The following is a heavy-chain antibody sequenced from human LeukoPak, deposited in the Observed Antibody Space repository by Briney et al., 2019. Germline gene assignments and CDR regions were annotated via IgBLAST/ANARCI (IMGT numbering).Heavy chain of an antibody. CDR3: ARGRAYYDSSGYYSYYYYYYGMDV. CDR2: ISAYNGNT. Sequence: ASVKVSCKASGYTFTSYGISWVRQAPGQGLEWMGWISAYNGNTNYAQKLQGRVTMTTDTSTSTAYMELRSLRSDDTAVYYCARGRAYYDSSGYYSYYYYYYGMDVWGQGTMVTVSS. CDR1: GYTFTSYG. D-gene: IGHD3-22*01. J-gene: IGHJ6*02. V-gene: IGHV1-18*01.